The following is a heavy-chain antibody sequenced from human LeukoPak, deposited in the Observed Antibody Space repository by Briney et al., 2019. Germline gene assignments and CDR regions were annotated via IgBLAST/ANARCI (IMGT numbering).Heavy chain of an antibody. CDR3: ARDRLGATGHWRIDV. Sequence: SETLSLTCTVSGGSFSSYYWTWIRQPAGKRLEWIGRIYNSGTTNYSPSLESRVTMSLDTSKNRFSLSLSSVTAADTAVYYCARDRLGATGHWRIDVWGRGTLVTVPS. V-gene: IGHV4-4*07. J-gene: IGHJ2*01. CDR1: GGSFSSYY. CDR2: IYNSGTT. D-gene: IGHD1-26*01.